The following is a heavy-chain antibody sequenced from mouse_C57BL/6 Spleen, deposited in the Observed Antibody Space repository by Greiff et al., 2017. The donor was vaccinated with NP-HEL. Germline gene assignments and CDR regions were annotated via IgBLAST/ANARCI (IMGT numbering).Heavy chain of an antibody. J-gene: IGHJ2*01. CDR2: ISDGGSYT. D-gene: IGHD6-1*01. Sequence: EVHLVESGGGLVKPGGSLKLSCAASGFTFSSYAMSWVRQTPEKRLEWVATISDGGSYTYYPDNVKGRFTISRDNAKNNLYLQMSHLKSEDTAMYYCAGGNLYFDYWGQGTTLTVSS. CDR1: GFTFSSYA. CDR3: AGGNLYFDY. V-gene: IGHV5-4*01.